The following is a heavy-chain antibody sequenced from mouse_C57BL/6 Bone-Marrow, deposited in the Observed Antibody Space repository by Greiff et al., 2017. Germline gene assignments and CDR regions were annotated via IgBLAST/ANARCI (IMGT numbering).Heavy chain of an antibody. J-gene: IGHJ2*01. CDR3: ARSQLLRSFDY. Sequence: EVKLMESGAELVKPGASVKLSCTASGFNIKDYYMHWVKQRTEQGLEWIGRIDPEDGEPKYAPKFQGKATITADTSSNTAYLQLSSLTSDDTAVYYCARSQLLRSFDYWGQGTTLTVSS. CDR2: IDPEDGEP. V-gene: IGHV14-2*01. D-gene: IGHD1-1*01. CDR1: GFNIKDYY.